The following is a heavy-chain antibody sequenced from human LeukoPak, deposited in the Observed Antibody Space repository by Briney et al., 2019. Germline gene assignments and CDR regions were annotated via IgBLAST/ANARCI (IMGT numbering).Heavy chain of an antibody. V-gene: IGHV3-23*01. J-gene: IGHJ6*02. CDR2: ISGSGGST. Sequence: PGGSLRLSCAASGFTFSSYAMSWVRQAPGKGLEWVSGISGSGGSTYYADSVKGRFTISRDNSKNTLYLQMNSLRAEDTAVYYWAKKRWPEGSDYCAMDVWGQGTTVTVSS. CDR1: GFTFSSYA. CDR3: AKKRWPEGSDYCAMDV. D-gene: IGHD5-24*01.